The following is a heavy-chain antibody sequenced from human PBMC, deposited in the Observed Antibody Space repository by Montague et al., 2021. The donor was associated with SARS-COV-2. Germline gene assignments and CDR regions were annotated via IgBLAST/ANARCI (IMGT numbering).Heavy chain of an antibody. D-gene: IGHD3-9*01. CDR3: ARDMYYDILTGYYTY. V-gene: IGHV3-21*01. CDR2: ISSSSYI. CDR1: GFTFSSYS. J-gene: IGHJ4*02. Sequence: SLRLSCAASGFTFSSYSMNWVRQAPGKGLEWVSSISSSSYIYYADSVKGRFTISRDNAKNSLYLQMNSLRAEDTAVYCCARDMYYDILTGYYTYWGQGTLVTVSS.